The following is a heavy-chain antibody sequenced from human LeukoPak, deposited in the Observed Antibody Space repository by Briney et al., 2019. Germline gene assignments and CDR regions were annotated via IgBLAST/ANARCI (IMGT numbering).Heavy chain of an antibody. D-gene: IGHD6-13*01. J-gene: IGHJ4*02. CDR1: GASISSYY. V-gene: IGHV4-59*01. CDR3: ARKGAADSTFDY. Sequence: SETLSLTCTVSGASISSYYWSWIRQPPGKGLEWIGYIYYSGSTRYNPSLKSRVTISVDTSKNHFSLKLSSVTAADTAVYYCARKGAADSTFDYWGQGTLVAVSS. CDR2: IYYSGST.